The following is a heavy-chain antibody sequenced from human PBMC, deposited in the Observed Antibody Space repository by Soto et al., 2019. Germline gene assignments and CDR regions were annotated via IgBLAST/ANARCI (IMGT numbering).Heavy chain of an antibody. CDR3: ARGYRQSGYSSSWVFDY. CDR1: GGSISSGGYY. Sequence: QVQLQESGPGLVKPSQTLSLTCTVSGGSISSGGYYWNWIRQHPGKGREWIGYIYYSGSTYYNPSLSGRVTISADTSENQFSLKVSSVTAAGTAVYFCARGYRQSGYSSSWVFDYWGQGTLVNVSA. V-gene: IGHV4-31*03. D-gene: IGHD6-13*01. CDR2: IYYSGST. J-gene: IGHJ4*02.